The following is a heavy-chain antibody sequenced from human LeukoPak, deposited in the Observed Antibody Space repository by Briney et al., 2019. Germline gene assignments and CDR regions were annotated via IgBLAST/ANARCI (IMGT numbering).Heavy chain of an antibody. V-gene: IGHV3-13*01. D-gene: IGHD3-22*01. CDR3: ARVKRDSSGPNAFDI. Sequence: GGSLRLSCAASGFTFSSYDMHWVRQATGKGLEWVSAIGTAGDTYYPGSVKGRFTISRENAKNSLYLQMNSLRAGDTAVYYCARVKRDSSGPNAFDIWGQGTMVTVSS. CDR1: GFTFSSYD. CDR2: IGTAGDT. J-gene: IGHJ3*02.